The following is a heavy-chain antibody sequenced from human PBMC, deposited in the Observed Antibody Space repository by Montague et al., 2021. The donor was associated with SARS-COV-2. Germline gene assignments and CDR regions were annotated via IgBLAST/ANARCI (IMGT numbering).Heavy chain of an antibody. D-gene: IGHD3-22*01. CDR3: ARDRPESWRISPGLAGLFATVVHSASDMDV. CDR1: GDSMTSGSHF. Sequence: TLSLTCSVSGDSMTSGSHFWTWIRQPAGKGLEWIGHIQTSGTSNYSPSLRDRITLSIDTSRNQFSLELRSVTAADTAVYYCARDRPESWRISPGLAGLFATVVHSASDMDVWGRGTTVIVS. CDR2: IQTSGTS. V-gene: IGHV4-61*09. J-gene: IGHJ6*02.